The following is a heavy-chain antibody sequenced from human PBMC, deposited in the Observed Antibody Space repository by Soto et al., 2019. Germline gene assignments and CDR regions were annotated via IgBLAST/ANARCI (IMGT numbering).Heavy chain of an antibody. CDR3: GKVTYGGGGAVFWHFHL. D-gene: IGHD2-21*01. V-gene: IGHV3-23*01. Sequence: DVQLLESGGGLVQPGGSLRLSCAASGFRFSSFGMIWVRQAAGKGLEWISAVTGSGGTTFYADSVEDRFTISRDNSKNSLYQQLDRHSVDVSAVYFGGKVTYGGGGAVFWHFHLWGRGTHVTVSS. CDR1: GFRFSSFG. J-gene: IGHJ2*01. CDR2: VTGSGGTT.